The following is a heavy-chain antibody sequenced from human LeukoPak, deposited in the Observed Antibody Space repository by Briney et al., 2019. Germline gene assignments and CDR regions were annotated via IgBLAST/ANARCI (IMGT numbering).Heavy chain of an antibody. CDR2: INPNSGGT. CDR3: ARDPDGYNYVDY. J-gene: IGHJ4*02. CDR1: GGTFSSYA. Sequence: ASVKVSCKASGGTFSSYAISWVRQAPGQGLEWMGWINPNSGGTNYAQKFQGRVTMTRDTSISTAYMELSRLRSDDTAVYYCARDPDGYNYVDYWGQGTLVTVSS. V-gene: IGHV1-2*02. D-gene: IGHD5-24*01.